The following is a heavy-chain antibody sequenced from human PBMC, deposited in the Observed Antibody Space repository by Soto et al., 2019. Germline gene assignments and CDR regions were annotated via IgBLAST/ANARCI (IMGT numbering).Heavy chain of an antibody. D-gene: IGHD3-22*01. CDR2: ISYDGVNK. CDR3: AKDSDSGGCDS. J-gene: IGHJ4*02. Sequence: QVQLVESGGGVVQPGRSLRVSCAASGFSFSSSGMHWVRQAPGKGLEWVAVISYDGVNKYYGDSVKGRFTVSRDNSKNTVFLQMNSLRPDDTAMYYCAKDSDSGGCDSWGQGTLVTVSS. V-gene: IGHV3-30*18. CDR1: GFSFSSSG.